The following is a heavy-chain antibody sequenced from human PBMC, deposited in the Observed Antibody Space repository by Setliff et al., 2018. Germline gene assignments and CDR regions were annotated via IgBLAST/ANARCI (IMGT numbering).Heavy chain of an antibody. D-gene: IGHD5-18*01. CDR2: IYHNGNT. CDR1: GGSISPYF. V-gene: IGHV4-59*01. Sequence: PSETLSLTCTVSGGSISPYFWSWIRQPPGKGLEWIGYIYHNGNTNFNPSLKSRVNMSVDTSKNQIALNLKSVTAADTAVYYCARDRTAYSYGLDVWGQGTTVTVYS. CDR3: ARDRTAYSYGLDV. J-gene: IGHJ6*02.